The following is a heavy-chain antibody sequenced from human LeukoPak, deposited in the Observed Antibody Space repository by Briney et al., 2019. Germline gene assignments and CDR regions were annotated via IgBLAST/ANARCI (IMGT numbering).Heavy chain of an antibody. CDR2: ISYDGSNK. CDR3: ARDPIYTFDGPEYFQH. J-gene: IGHJ1*01. V-gene: IGHV3-30*04. CDR1: GFTFSSYA. D-gene: IGHD2-2*02. Sequence: PGGSLRLSCAASGFTFSSYAMHWVRQAPGKGLEWVAVISYDGSNKYYADSVKGRFTISRDNSKNTLYLQMNSLRAEDTAVYYCARDPIYTFDGPEYFQHWGQGTLVTVSS.